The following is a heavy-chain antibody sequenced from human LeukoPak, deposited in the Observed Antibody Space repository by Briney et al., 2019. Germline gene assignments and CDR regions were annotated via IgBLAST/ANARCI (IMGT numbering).Heavy chain of an antibody. Sequence: GGSLGLSCAASGFTFSSYSMNWVRQAPGKGLEWVSSISSSSSYIYYADSVKGRFTISSDNAKNSLYLQMNSLRAEDTAVYYCARAERYYDILTGYDTGHYFDYWGQGTLVTVSS. D-gene: IGHD3-9*01. CDR1: GFTFSSYS. J-gene: IGHJ4*02. V-gene: IGHV3-21*01. CDR3: ARAERYYDILTGYDTGHYFDY. CDR2: ISSSSSYI.